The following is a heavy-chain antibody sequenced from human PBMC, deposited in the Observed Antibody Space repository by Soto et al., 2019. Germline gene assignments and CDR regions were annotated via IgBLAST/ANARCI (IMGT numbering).Heavy chain of an antibody. CDR1: GSPMSADF. D-gene: IGHD3-10*01. V-gene: IGHV4-59*01. CDR2: IYYLGST. Sequence: SQTLSLPCSVSGSPMSADFWSWIRQSTRKGLEWSGNIYYLGSTDYNPPLKSRVTISVDTSKRQFSLRLTSVTAADTAVYYCARDGYDGSGSPYPAYWGPGTQVTVS. CDR3: ARDGYDGSGSPYPAY. J-gene: IGHJ4*02.